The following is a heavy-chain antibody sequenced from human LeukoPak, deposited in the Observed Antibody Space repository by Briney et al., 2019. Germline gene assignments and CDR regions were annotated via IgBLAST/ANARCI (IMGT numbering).Heavy chain of an antibody. CDR2: IYHSGST. D-gene: IGHD6-19*01. V-gene: IGHV4-38-2*02. CDR3: AREPIAVAAPYYFDY. J-gene: IGHJ4*02. CDR1: GYSISSGYY. Sequence: SETLSLTCTVSGYSISSGYYWGWIRQPPGKGLEWIGSIYHSGSTYYNPSLKSRVTISVDTSKNQFSLKLSSVTAADTAVYYCAREPIAVAAPYYFDYWGQGTLVTVSS.